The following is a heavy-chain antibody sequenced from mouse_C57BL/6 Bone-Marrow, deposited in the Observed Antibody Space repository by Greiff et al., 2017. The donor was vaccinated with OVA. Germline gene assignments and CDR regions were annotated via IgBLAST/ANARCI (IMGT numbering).Heavy chain of an antibody. J-gene: IGHJ3*01. CDR2: ISSGGAYL. CDR1: GFTFSSYA. Sequence: EVMLVESGAGLVKPGGSLKLSCAASGFTFSSYAMSWVRQTPEKRLEWVAYISSGGAYLYYADTVKGRVTISRDNARNTLYLQMSSLKSEDTAMYYCTIGLYYAPYAYWGQGTLVTVSA. D-gene: IGHD2-1*01. V-gene: IGHV5-9-1*02. CDR3: TIGLYYAPYAY.